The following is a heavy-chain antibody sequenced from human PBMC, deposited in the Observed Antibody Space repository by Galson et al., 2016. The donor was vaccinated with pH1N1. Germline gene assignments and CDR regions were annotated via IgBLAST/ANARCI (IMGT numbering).Heavy chain of an antibody. CDR1: GYRFTSYW. Sequence: QSGAEVKKPGESLKISCKASGYRFTSYWIAWVRQVPGKGLEWVGVVNPGGSTIRYGPPFQGQVTILSDKSINTPYLQWISLKASDTATYYCARQYDFGDYRGNAFDIWGQGTMVIVSS. V-gene: IGHV5-51*03. CDR2: VNPGGSTI. D-gene: IGHD4-17*01. J-gene: IGHJ3*02. CDR3: ARQYDFGDYRGNAFDI.